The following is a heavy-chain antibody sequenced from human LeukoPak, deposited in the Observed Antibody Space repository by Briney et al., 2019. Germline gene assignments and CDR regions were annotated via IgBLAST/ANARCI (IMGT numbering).Heavy chain of an antibody. J-gene: IGHJ5*02. CDR2: IWSDGSRQ. Sequence: GTSLRLSCAASGFIFSSYAMHWVRQAPGTGLEWVGVIWSDGSRQYYLDSVKGRFTISRDNSKNTLYLQMNSLRAEDTAVYSCARGVAQNGNPNYFDPWGRGTLVTVSS. CDR1: GFIFSSYA. D-gene: IGHD2-15*01. V-gene: IGHV3-33*01. CDR3: ARGVAQNGNPNYFDP.